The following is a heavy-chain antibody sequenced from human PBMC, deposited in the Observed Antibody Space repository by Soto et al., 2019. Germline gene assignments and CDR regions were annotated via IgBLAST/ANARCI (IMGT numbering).Heavy chain of an antibody. CDR2: IYYSGST. CDR3: ARGGVGDYVSRHYYYYGMDV. V-gene: IGHV4-59*13. J-gene: IGHJ6*02. D-gene: IGHD4-17*01. Sequence: SETLSLTCSVSGGSISSYYCTWSRQPPGKGLEWIGYIYYSGSTNYNPSLKSRVAISVDTSKNQFSLKLSSVTAADTAVYYCARGGVGDYVSRHYYYYGMDVWGQGTTVTVSS. CDR1: GGSISSYY.